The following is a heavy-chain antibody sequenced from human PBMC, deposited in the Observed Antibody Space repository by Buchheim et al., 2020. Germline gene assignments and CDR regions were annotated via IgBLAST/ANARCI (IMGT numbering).Heavy chain of an antibody. CDR2: ISSSSSYI. D-gene: IGHD4-17*01. J-gene: IGHJ4*02. Sequence: EVQLVESGGGLVKPGGSLRLSCAASGFTFSSYSMNWVRQAPGKGLEWVSSISSSSSYIYYADSVKGRFTIFRDNAKNSLYLQMNSLRAEDTAVYYCARLDLDYGDFFFSGGGNYWGQGTL. V-gene: IGHV3-21*01. CDR1: GFTFSSYS. CDR3: ARLDLDYGDFFFSGGGNY.